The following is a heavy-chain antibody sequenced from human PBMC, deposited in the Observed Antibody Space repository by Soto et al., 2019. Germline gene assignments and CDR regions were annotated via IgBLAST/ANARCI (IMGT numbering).Heavy chain of an antibody. CDR2: ISAYNGNT. D-gene: IGHD6-6*01. V-gene: IGHV1-18*01. Sequence: ASVKVSCKASGYTFTSYGISWVRQAPGQGLEWMGWISAYNGNTNYAQKLQGRVTMTTDTSTSTAYMELRSLRSDDTAVYYCARMTNEYSSSSTTPSFDYWGQGTLVTVSS. CDR3: ARMTNEYSSSSTTPSFDY. CDR1: GYTFTSYG. J-gene: IGHJ4*02.